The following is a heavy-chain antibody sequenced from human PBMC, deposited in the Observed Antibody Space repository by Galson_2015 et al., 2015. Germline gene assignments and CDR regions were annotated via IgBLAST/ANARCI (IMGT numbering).Heavy chain of an antibody. Sequence: SLRLSCAASGFTFDDYAMHWVRQAPGKGLEWVSGISWNSGSIGYADSVKGRFTISRDNAKNSLYLQMNSLRAEDTALYYCAKDNDYGGNSAYFDYWGQGPLVPVSS. CDR3: AKDNDYGGNSAYFDY. D-gene: IGHD4-23*01. J-gene: IGHJ4*02. V-gene: IGHV3-9*01. CDR2: ISWNSGSI. CDR1: GFTFDDYA.